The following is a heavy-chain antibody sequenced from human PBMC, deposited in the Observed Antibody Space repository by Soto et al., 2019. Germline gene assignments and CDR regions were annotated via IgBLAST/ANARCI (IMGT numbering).Heavy chain of an antibody. Sequence: GASVKVSCKASGYTFTSYAMHWVRQAPGQRLEWMGWINAGNGNTKCSQKFQDRVTITRDTSASTAYMELSSLRSEDTAVYYCARDISIPEGYCISTSCYAYFDYWGQGTLVTVSS. J-gene: IGHJ4*02. CDR1: GYTFTSYA. D-gene: IGHD2-2*01. CDR3: ARDISIPEGYCISTSCYAYFDY. CDR2: INAGNGNT. V-gene: IGHV1-3*01.